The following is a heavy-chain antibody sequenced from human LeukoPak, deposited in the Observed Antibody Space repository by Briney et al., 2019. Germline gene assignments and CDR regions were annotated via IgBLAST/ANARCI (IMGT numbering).Heavy chain of an antibody. J-gene: IGHJ5*02. Sequence: GGSLRLSCAASGITFSTYAMSWVRQAPGQGLEWVSGISGSGDYKYYADSVKGRFTISRDNSKNTLYLQMNSLIAEYTAVYYCAKLSGILLITNPQSWGQGTLVTVSS. CDR2: ISGSGDYK. V-gene: IGHV3-23*01. CDR3: AKLSGILLITNPQS. D-gene: IGHD1-26*01. CDR1: GITFSTYA.